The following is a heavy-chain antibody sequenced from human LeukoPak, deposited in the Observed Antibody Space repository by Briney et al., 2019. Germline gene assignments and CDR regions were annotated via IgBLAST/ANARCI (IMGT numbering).Heavy chain of an antibody. CDR3: ARVNRMVPGYCSGGTCPGDY. CDR1: GFTFSSYG. CDR2: ISSSSSTI. V-gene: IGHV3-48*01. D-gene: IGHD2-15*01. J-gene: IGHJ4*02. Sequence: GGSLRLSCAASGFTFSSYGMSWVRQAPGKGLEWVSYISSSSSTIYYADSVKGRFTISRDNAKNSLYLQMNSLRAEDTAVYYCARVNRMVPGYCSGGTCPGDYWGQGALVTVSS.